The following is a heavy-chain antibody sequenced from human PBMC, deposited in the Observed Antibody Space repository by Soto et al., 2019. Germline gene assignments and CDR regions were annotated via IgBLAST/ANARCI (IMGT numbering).Heavy chain of an antibody. V-gene: IGHV4-30-2*01. CDR2: IYHSGST. Sequence: SETLSLTCAVSGGSISSGGYSWSWIRQPPGKGLEWIGYIYHSGSTNYNPSLKSRVTISVDKSKNQFSLKLSSVTAADTAVYYCARGPLWFGELFGPGYYYGMDVWGQGTTVTVSS. CDR1: GGSISSGGYS. J-gene: IGHJ6*02. D-gene: IGHD3-10*01. CDR3: ARGPLWFGELFGPGYYYGMDV.